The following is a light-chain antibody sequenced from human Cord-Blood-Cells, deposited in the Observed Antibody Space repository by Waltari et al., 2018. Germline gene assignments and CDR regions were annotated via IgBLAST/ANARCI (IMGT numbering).Light chain of an antibody. Sequence: QSALTQPASVSGSPAPSITISCTGTSSAVGSYNLVSWYQQHPGKAPKLMIYEVSKRPSGVSNRFSGSKSGNTASLTISGLQAEDEADYYCCSYAGSSTLVFGGGTKLTVL. CDR3: CSYAGSSTLV. V-gene: IGLV2-23*02. J-gene: IGLJ2*01. CDR1: SSAVGSYNL. CDR2: EVS.